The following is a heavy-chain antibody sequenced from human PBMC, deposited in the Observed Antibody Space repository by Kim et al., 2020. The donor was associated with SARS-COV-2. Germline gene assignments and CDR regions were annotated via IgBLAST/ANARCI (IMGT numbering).Heavy chain of an antibody. CDR3: STGEFDY. CDR1: GYIFTDYF. Sequence: ASVKVSCKASGYIFTDYFIHWVRQAPGQGLEWMGWINTNAGDTKTLQKFQGRVTMTRDTSISTAYLELSSLRSDDTAVYYCSTGEFDYWGQGTLVTVSS. V-gene: IGHV1-2*02. J-gene: IGHJ4*02. CDR2: INTNAGDT. D-gene: IGHD1-26*01.